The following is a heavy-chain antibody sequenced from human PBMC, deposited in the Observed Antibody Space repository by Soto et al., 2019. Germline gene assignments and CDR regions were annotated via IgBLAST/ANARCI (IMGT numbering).Heavy chain of an antibody. J-gene: IGHJ4*02. D-gene: IGHD1-1*01. V-gene: IGHV1-69*08. CDR2: IIPVLGTA. CDR3: ARDGLGTILRYFDY. Sequence: QVQLVQSGAEVKKTGSSVKVSCKASGGTFTSYTITWVRQAPGQGLEWVGRIIPVLGTADYAQKFQGIVAITADNPTTSAYMELSSMRSEDTAIYYCARDGLGTILRYFDYWGQGTLVTVSS. CDR1: GGTFTSYT.